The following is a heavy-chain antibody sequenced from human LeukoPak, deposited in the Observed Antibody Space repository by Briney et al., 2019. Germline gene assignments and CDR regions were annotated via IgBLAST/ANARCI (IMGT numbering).Heavy chain of an antibody. Sequence: PSETLSLTCAVYGGSFSGYYWSWIRQPPGKGLEWIGEINHSGSTNYNPSLKSRVTISVDTSKNQFSLKLSSVTAADTAVYYCARGGGSDAFGIWGQGTMVTVSS. CDR1: GGSFSGYY. V-gene: IGHV4-34*01. D-gene: IGHD2-15*01. CDR2: INHSGST. J-gene: IGHJ3*02. CDR3: ARGGGSDAFGI.